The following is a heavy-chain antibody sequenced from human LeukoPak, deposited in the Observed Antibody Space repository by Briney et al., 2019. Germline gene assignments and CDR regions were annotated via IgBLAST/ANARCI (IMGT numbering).Heavy chain of an antibody. CDR1: GFTFSSYA. CDR2: ISGSGGST. Sequence: GGSLRLSCAASGFTFSSYAMSWVRQAPGKGLEWVSAISGSGGSTYYADSVKGRFTISRDNSKNTLYLQMNSLRAEDTAVYYCAKDVLVPGGPRAYDFDYWGQGTLVTVSS. J-gene: IGHJ4*02. V-gene: IGHV3-23*01. CDR3: AKDVLVPGGPRAYDFDY. D-gene: IGHD2-2*01.